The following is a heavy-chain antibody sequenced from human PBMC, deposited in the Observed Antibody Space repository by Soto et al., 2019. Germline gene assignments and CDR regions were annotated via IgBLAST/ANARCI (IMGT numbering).Heavy chain of an antibody. V-gene: IGHV1-46*01. Sequence: QVQLVQSGAEVRKPGASLKLSCQTSGYPFTSYHMHWVRQAPGQGLEWMGVINPTEGRTRYSQRFQDRVTMTRDTSTSTVYMELSSLRSEDTATYFCARGREYSFGYNWFDPWGQGTLVXVSS. CDR2: INPTEGRT. CDR1: GYPFTSYH. D-gene: IGHD5-12*01. CDR3: ARGREYSFGYNWFDP. J-gene: IGHJ5*02.